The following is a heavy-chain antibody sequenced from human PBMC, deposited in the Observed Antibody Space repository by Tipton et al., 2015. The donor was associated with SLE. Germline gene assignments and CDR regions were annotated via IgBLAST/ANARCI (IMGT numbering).Heavy chain of an antibody. CDR2: IYTRGST. Sequence: TLSLTCTVSGGSVSSGSQYWSWIRQSAGKGLEWIGRIYTRGSTNYNPSLMSRVAISLDTSKNQFSLKLSSVTAADTAVYYCARRGQLLLSRLFYYYMDVWGKGTTVTISS. CDR3: ARRGQLLLSRLFYYYMDV. J-gene: IGHJ6*03. V-gene: IGHV4-61*02. D-gene: IGHD2-2*01. CDR1: GGSVSSGSQY.